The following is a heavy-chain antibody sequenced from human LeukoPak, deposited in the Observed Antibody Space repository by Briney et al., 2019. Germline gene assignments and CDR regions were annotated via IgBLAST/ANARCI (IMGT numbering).Heavy chain of an antibody. CDR2: ISSSGSTI. CDR3: ARDLTVEMATIRYYGMDV. J-gene: IGHJ6*02. Sequence: GGSLRLSCAASGFTFGDYYMSWIRQAPGKGLEWVSYISSSGSTIYYADSVKGRFTISRDNAKNSLYLQMNSLRAEDTAVYYCARDLTVEMATIRYYGMDVWGQGTTVTVSS. D-gene: IGHD5-24*01. V-gene: IGHV3-11*01. CDR1: GFTFGDYY.